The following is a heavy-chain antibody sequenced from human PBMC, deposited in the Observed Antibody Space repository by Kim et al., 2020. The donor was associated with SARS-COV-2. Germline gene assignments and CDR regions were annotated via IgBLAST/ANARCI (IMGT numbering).Heavy chain of an antibody. Sequence: RTTNATKFQGRVTMTRDTSTSTVYMELSSLRSEDTAVYYCAREVYYGMDVWGQGTTVTVSS. CDR3: AREVYYGMDV. V-gene: IGHV1-46*01. CDR2: RT. J-gene: IGHJ6*02.